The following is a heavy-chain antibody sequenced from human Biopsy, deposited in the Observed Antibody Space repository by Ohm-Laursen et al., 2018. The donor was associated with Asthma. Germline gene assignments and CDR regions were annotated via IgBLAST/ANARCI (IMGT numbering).Heavy chain of an antibody. Sequence: SLRLSCEASGFMFRSFGMHWVRQAPGKGLEWVAVISYDGNHKFYEDSVKGRLTISRDNSKNTLYLQMNSLRTEDTAVYYCAKRRGYSGHDNDYWGQGTLVIVSS. CDR3: AKRRGYSGHDNDY. V-gene: IGHV3-30*18. D-gene: IGHD5-12*01. CDR1: GFMFRSFG. J-gene: IGHJ4*02. CDR2: ISYDGNHK.